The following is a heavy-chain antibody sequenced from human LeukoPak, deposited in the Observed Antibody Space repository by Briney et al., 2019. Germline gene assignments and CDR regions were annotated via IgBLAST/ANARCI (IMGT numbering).Heavy chain of an antibody. D-gene: IGHD6-13*01. J-gene: IGHJ6*03. CDR2: INPSGGST. CDR3: ARKGQGIAAAGADYYMDV. Sequence: ASVKVSCKASGYTFTSYYRHWVRQAPGQGLEWMGIINPSGGSTSYAQKFKGRVTMPRDMYTSTVYMELSSLRSEDTAVYYCARKGQGIAAAGADYYMDVWGKGTTVTVSS. CDR1: GYTFTSYY. V-gene: IGHV1-46*01.